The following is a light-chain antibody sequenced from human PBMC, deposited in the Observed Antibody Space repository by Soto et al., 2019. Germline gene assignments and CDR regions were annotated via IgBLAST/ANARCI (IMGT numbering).Light chain of an antibody. Sequence: ENVLTQSPGTLSLSPGERATLSCRSSQSVSSSYLAWYQKKPGQAPRLLIYDVSSRATGISDRFSGSGSGTVITHTINRHEPEDSTVYFLQQYGFPPTFGQGTKVEIK. V-gene: IGKV3-20*01. CDR3: QQYGFPPT. CDR2: DVS. J-gene: IGKJ1*01. CDR1: QSVSSSY.